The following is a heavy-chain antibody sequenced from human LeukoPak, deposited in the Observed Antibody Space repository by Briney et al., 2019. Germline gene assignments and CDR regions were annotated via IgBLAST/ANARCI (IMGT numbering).Heavy chain of an antibody. CDR2: FDPEDGET. CDR1: GYTLTELS. CDR3: ATVREIDCSGGSCYSDWFDP. D-gene: IGHD2-15*01. Sequence: ASVKVSCKVSGYTLTELSMHWVRQAPGKGLGWMGGFDPEDGETIYAQKFQGRVTMTEDTSTDTAYMELSSLRSEDTAVYYCATVREIDCSGGSCYSDWFDPWGQGTLVTVSS. J-gene: IGHJ5*02. V-gene: IGHV1-24*01.